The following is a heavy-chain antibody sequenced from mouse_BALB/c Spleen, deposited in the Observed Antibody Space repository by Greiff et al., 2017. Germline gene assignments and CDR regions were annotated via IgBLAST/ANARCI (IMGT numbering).Heavy chain of an antibody. J-gene: IGHJ2*01. D-gene: IGHD1-1*01. V-gene: IGHV1-5*01. CDR1: GYTFTSYW. Sequence: EVQLQQSGTVLARPGASVKMSCKASGYTFTSYWMHWVKQRPGQGLEWIGAIYPGNSDTSYNQKFKGKAKLTAVTSTSTAYMELSSLTNEDSAVYYCTRSYYGSTSFDYWGQGTTLTVSS. CDR3: TRSYYGSTSFDY. CDR2: IYPGNSDT.